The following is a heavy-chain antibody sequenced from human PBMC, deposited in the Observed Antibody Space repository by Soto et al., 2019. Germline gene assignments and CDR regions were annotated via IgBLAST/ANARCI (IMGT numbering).Heavy chain of an antibody. Sequence: QVQLQESGPGLVKPSQTLSLTCTVSGGSITSSGYYWSGIRQHPGKGLEWIGYIYYNGRTYYNPSLKSRVTISLDTSRNQFSLKLSSVTAADTAVYYCVRDLRGGTTFDYWGQGTLVTVSS. J-gene: IGHJ4*02. CDR3: VRDLRGGTTFDY. V-gene: IGHV4-31*03. CDR1: GGSITSSGYY. CDR2: IYYNGRT. D-gene: IGHD1-7*01.